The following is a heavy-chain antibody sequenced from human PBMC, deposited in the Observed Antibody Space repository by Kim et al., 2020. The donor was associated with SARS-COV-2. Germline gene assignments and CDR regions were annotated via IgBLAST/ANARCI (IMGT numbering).Heavy chain of an antibody. CDR1: GFTFSSYE. CDR2: ISSSGSTI. V-gene: IGHV3-48*03. D-gene: IGHD1-26*01. CDR3: ARARPSIVGATRRNYFDS. J-gene: IGHJ4*02. Sequence: GGSLRLSCAASGFTFSSYEMNWVRQAPGKGLEWVSYISSSGSTIYYADSVKGRFTISRDNAKNSLYLQMNSLRAEDTAVYYCARARPSIVGATRRNYFDSWGQGTLVTVSS.